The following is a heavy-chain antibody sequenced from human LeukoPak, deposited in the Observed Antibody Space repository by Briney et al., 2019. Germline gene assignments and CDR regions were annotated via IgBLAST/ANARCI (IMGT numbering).Heavy chain of an antibody. CDR1: GGSFSGYY. CDR2: INHRGST. J-gene: IGHJ4*02. V-gene: IGHV4-34*01. Sequence: PSETLSLTCAVYGGSFSGYYWSWIRQPPGKGLEWIGEINHRGSTHYNPSLKSRVNISADTSKNQFSLNLDSVTAADTAVYYCARSWAGMYYPFYYFDYWGQGSLVTVSS. CDR3: ARSWAGMYYPFYYFDY. D-gene: IGHD2-8*01.